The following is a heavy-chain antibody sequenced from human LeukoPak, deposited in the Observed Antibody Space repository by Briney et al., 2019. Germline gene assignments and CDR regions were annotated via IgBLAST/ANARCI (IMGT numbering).Heavy chain of an antibody. CDR2: ISSSSGYI. J-gene: IGHJ4*02. V-gene: IGHV3-21*01. CDR1: GFTFSSYS. CDR3: ARTDASGTMIVVGYTDYYFDY. Sequence: KPGGSLRLSCAASGFTFSSYSMNWVRQAPGKGLEWVSSISSSSGYIYYADSVKGRFTISRDNAKNSLYLQMNSLRAEDTAVYYCARTDASGTMIVVGYTDYYFDYWGQGTLVTVSS. D-gene: IGHD3-22*01.